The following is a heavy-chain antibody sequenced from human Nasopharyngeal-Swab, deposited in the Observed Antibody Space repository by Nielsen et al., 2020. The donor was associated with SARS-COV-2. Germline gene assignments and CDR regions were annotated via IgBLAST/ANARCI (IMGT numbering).Heavy chain of an antibody. J-gene: IGHJ6*02. CDR2: IYYSGST. D-gene: IGHD3-9*01. CDR1: DGSIISSSYY. Sequence: AQSLSLTCTVSDGSIISSSYYWGWIRQPPGKGLEWIGIIYYSGSTYYNPSLKSRVTISVDTSKNQFSLKLSYVTAADTAVYYCATFYYDIFGLSGNYYYGMDVWGQGTTVTVSS. V-gene: IGHV4-39*01. CDR3: ATFYYDIFGLSGNYYYGMDV.